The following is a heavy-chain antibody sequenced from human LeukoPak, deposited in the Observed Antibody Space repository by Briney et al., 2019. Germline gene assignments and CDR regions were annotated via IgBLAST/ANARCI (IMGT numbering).Heavy chain of an antibody. CDR1: GGTFSSYA. J-gene: IGHJ5*02. CDR3: ASRRGYSYGYGP. V-gene: IGHV1-69*05. Sequence: ASVKVSCKASGGTFSSYAISWVRQAPGQGLEWMGGIIPIFGTANYAQKFQGRVTITTDESTSTAYMELSSLRSGDTAVYYCASRRGYSYGYGPWGQGTLVTVSS. CDR2: IIPIFGTA. D-gene: IGHD5-18*01.